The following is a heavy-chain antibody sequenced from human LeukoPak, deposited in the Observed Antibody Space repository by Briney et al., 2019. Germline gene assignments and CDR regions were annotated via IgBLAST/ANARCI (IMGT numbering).Heavy chain of an antibody. CDR1: GFNFSINW. Sequence: GGSLRLSCAASGFNFSINWMTWVRQAPGKGLEWVANIQDDGVEKNYVESVKGRFIISRDNAKDSLFLQMSSLQDEDTALYYCARGYAAIPDWGQGTLVTVSS. CDR3: ARGYAAIPD. J-gene: IGHJ4*02. V-gene: IGHV3-7*01. CDR2: IQDDGVEK. D-gene: IGHD2-15*01.